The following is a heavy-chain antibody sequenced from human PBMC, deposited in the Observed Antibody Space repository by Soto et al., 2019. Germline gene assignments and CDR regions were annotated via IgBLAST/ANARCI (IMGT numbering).Heavy chain of an antibody. V-gene: IGHV3-7*01. Sequence: EVQLVESGGGLVQPGGSLRLSCAGSGFIFGNFWMTWVRQAPGKGLEWVANIKQDGSEKYYVDSVKGRFTISRDNVKNPLYRQMNSLRSEETAVYNWARGTGGAPPSAKDQFNYWAQEPLAPVPS. CDR2: IKQDGSEK. CDR1: GFIFGNFW. CDR3: ARGTGGAPPSAKDQFNY. J-gene: IGHJ4*02. D-gene: IGHD1-26*01.